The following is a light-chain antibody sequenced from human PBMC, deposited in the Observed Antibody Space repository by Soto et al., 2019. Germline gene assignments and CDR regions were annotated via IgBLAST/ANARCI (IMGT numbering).Light chain of an antibody. CDR1: SSDVGGYNY. V-gene: IGLV2-14*01. CDR2: EVS. Sequence: QSALTQPASVSGSPGQSITISCTGTSSDVGGYNYVSWYQHHPSTAPQVMIDEVSNPPSGLAHRFSGSKSGYTASLTISGLHAEDDAYYYCSSYTSISTLVFGSGTKVTVL. J-gene: IGLJ1*01. CDR3: SSYTSISTLV.